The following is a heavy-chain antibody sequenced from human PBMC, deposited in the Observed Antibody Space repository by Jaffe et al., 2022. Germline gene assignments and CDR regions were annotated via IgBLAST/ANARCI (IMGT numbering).Heavy chain of an antibody. D-gene: IGHD2-8*02. V-gene: IGHV5-51*03. Sequence: EVQLVQSGAEVKKPGESLKISCKGSGYSFTSYWIGWVRQMPGKGLEWMGIIYPGDSDTRYSPSFQGQVTISADKSISTAYLQWSSLKASDTAMYYCARRLGYCTGGVCYPRGYFDYWGQGTLVTVSS. CDR2: IYPGDSDT. CDR1: GYSFTSYW. CDR3: ARRLGYCTGGVCYPRGYFDY. J-gene: IGHJ4*02.